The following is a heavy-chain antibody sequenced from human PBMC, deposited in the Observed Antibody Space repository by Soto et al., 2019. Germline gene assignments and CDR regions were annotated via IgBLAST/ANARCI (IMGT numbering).Heavy chain of an antibody. V-gene: IGHV1-69*01. CDR2: IIPIFGTA. D-gene: IGHD1-26*01. Sequence: QVQLVQSGAEVKKPGSSVKVSCKASGGTFSSYAISWVRQAPGQGLEWVGGIIPIFGTANYAQKFQGRVTITADESTSTAHMELSSLRSEDTAVYYCARDTGSYLRGYYYDGMDVWGQGTTVTVSS. CDR1: GGTFSSYA. J-gene: IGHJ6*02. CDR3: ARDTGSYLRGYYYDGMDV.